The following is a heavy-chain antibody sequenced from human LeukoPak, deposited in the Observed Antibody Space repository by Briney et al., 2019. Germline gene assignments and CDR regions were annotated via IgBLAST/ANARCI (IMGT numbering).Heavy chain of an antibody. V-gene: IGHV4-59*01. CDR2: IYYTEST. CDR3: ARSGDHGFDY. Sequence: SETLSLTCTVSGGSISSYYWSWIRQPPGKGLEWIGYIYYTESTNYNPSLKSRVTISVDTSKNQFSLKLSSVTAADTAVYYCARSGDHGFDYWGQGTLVTVSS. CDR1: GGSISSYY. J-gene: IGHJ4*02. D-gene: IGHD1-14*01.